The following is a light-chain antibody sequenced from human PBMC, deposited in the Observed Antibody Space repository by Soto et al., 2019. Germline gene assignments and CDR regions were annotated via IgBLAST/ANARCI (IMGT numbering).Light chain of an antibody. CDR3: QQYDSSPRT. J-gene: IGKJ1*01. Sequence: EIVLTQSPGTLSLSPAQRATLSCRASQSVSSSYLAWYQQKPGQAPRLLIYRTSNRATGIPDRFSGSGSGTDFTLTISGLEPEDFAVYWCQQYDSSPRTFGQGTKVDIK. V-gene: IGKV3-20*01. CDR2: RTS. CDR1: QSVSSSY.